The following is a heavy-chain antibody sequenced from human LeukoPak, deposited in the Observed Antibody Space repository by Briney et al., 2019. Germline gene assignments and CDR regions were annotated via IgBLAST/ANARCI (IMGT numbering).Heavy chain of an antibody. V-gene: IGHV6-1*01. J-gene: IGHJ6*02. D-gene: IGHD6-19*01. CDR2: TYYRSKWYN. CDR1: GDSVSSNSAA. CDR3: TRGIAVAGPMDV. Sequence: SQTLSLTCAISGDSVSSNSAAWNWIRQSPSRGLEWLGRTYYRSKWYNDYAVSVKSRITINPDTSKNQLSLQLNSVTPEDTAVYYCTRGIAVAGPMDVWGQGTTVTVSS.